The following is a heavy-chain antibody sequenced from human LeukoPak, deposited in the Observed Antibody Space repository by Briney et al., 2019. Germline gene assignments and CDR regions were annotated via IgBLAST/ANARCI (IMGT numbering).Heavy chain of an antibody. V-gene: IGHV3-33*01. CDR2: IWYDGRGE. CDR3: ARDWCGGGSCYYFDH. D-gene: IGHD2-15*01. CDR1: RFTFTDYG. Sequence: PGRSLRLSCAASRFTFTDYGMHWVRQPPGKGLEWVALIWYDGRGEYYADFVKGRFTISRDNSKNTIYLQMNSLRAEDTAVYYCARDWCGGGSCYYFDHWGQGTLVTVSS. J-gene: IGHJ4*02.